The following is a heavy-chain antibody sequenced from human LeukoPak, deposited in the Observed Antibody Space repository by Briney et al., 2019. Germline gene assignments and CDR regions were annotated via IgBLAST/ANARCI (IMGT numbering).Heavy chain of an antibody. CDR2: ISSSSSYI. V-gene: IGHV3-21*01. CDR3: ARDAGPEDGYNWGYYYYYMDV. CDR1: GFTFSSYA. Sequence: GGSLRLSCAASGFTFSSYAMSWVRQAPGKGLEWVSSISSSSSYIYYADSVKGRFTISRDNAKNSLYLQMNSLRAEDTAVYYCARDAGPEDGYNWGYYYYYMDVWGKGTTVTVSS. D-gene: IGHD5-24*01. J-gene: IGHJ6*03.